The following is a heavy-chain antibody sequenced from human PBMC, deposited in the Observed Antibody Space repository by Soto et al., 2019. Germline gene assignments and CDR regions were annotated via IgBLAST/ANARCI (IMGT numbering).Heavy chain of an antibody. D-gene: IGHD3-22*01. CDR2: ISGSGGST. Sequence: XGSLRLSCAAAGFTFSSYALSWVRQAPGKGLEWVSAISGSGGSTYYADSVKGRFTISRDNSKNTLYLQMNSLRAEDTAVYYCAKSNYDSSGYYNYWGQGPLVTVSS. CDR1: GFTFSSYA. V-gene: IGHV3-23*01. CDR3: AKSNYDSSGYYNY. J-gene: IGHJ4*02.